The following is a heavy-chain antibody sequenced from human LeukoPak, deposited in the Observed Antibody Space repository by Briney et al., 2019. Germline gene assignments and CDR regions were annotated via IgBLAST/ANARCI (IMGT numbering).Heavy chain of an antibody. CDR3: ARGMERMGDY. J-gene: IGHJ4*02. CDR2: IIPIFGTA. V-gene: IGHV1-69*13. CDR1: GGTFSSYA. D-gene: IGHD1-1*01. Sequence: ASVKVSCKASGGTFSSYAISWVRQAPGQGLEWMGGIIPIFGTANYAQKFQGRVTITADESTSTAYMELRSLRSDDTAVYYCARGMERMGDYWGQGTLVTVSS.